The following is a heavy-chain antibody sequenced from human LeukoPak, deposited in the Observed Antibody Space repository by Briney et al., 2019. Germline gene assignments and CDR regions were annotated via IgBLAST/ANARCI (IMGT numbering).Heavy chain of an antibody. D-gene: IGHD6-13*01. J-gene: IGHJ3*02. CDR1: GFTFSSYW. CDR2: IKEDGSEK. V-gene: IGHV3-7*02. Sequence: PGGSLRLSCATSGFTFSSYWMTWVRQAPGKGLEWVANIKEDGSEKHYLDSVKGRFTISRDNAKNSLYLQMNRLRAEDTAVYYCARVGSWQQLGAFDIWGQGTMVTVSS. CDR3: ARVGSWQQLGAFDI.